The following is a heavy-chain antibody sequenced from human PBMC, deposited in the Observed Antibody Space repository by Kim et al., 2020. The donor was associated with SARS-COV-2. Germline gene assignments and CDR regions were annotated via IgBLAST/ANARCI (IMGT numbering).Heavy chain of an antibody. Sequence: SETLSLTCAVYGGSFSGYYWSWIRQPPGKGLEWIGEINHSGSTNYNPSLKSRVTISVDTSKNQFSLKLSSVTAADTAVYYCARAGRITGTTGGGRRGSGRLGYWGQGTLVTVSS. V-gene: IGHV4-34*01. CDR3: ARAGRITGTTGGGRRGSGRLGY. D-gene: IGHD1-20*01. CDR1: GGSFSGYY. CDR2: INHSGST. J-gene: IGHJ4*02.